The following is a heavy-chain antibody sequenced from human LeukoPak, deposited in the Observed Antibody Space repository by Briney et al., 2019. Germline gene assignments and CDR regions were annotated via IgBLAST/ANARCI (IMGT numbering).Heavy chain of an antibody. D-gene: IGHD3-3*01. CDR3: AKDRTRQAY. CDR2: IKEDGSDK. V-gene: IGHV3-7*03. J-gene: IGHJ4*02. CDR1: GFTFSNYW. Sequence: GGSLRLSCAASGFTFSNYWMSWVRQTPGKGLGWVATIKEDGSDKYYVDSLKGRFTISRDNAKNSLYLQMNSLRAEDTAVYYCAKDRTRQAYWGQGTLVTVSS.